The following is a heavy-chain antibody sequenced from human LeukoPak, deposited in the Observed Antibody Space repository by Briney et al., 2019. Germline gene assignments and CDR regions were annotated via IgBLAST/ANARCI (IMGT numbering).Heavy chain of an antibody. J-gene: IGHJ6*04. CDR3: AELGITMIGGV. V-gene: IGHV3-23*01. CDR1: GFTFSSYG. D-gene: IGHD3-10*02. CDR2: ISGSGGST. Sequence: GGSLRLSCAASGFTFSSYGMSWVRQAPGKGLEWVPAISGSGGSTYYADSVKGRFTISRDNSKNTLYLQMNSLRAEDTAVYYCAELGITMIGGVWGKGTTVPISS.